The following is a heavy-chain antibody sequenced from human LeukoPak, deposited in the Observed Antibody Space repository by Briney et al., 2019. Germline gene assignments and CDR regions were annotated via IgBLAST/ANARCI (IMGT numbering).Heavy chain of an antibody. D-gene: IGHD4-17*01. Sequence: GASVKVSCKASGYTSTSYYMHWVRQAPGQGLEWMGIINPSGGSTSYAQKFQGRVTMTRDTSTGTVYMELSSLRSVDTAVYYCARGTLYGDLRGPFQHWGQGTLVTVSS. J-gene: IGHJ1*01. CDR2: INPSGGST. CDR3: ARGTLYGDLRGPFQH. V-gene: IGHV1-46*01. CDR1: GYTSTSYY.